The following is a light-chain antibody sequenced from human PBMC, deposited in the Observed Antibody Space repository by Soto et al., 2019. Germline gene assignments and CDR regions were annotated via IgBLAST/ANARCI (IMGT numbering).Light chain of an antibody. CDR3: PQYNNWPRT. Sequence: EIVMTQSPATLSVSPGERATLSCRASQSVSSNLAWYQQKPGQAPRLLIYGASTRATGIPARFRGSGSGTQFPLTITSLQSEDFAVYYCPQYNNWPRTFGQGTKVEIK. CDR2: GAS. V-gene: IGKV3-15*01. CDR1: QSVSSN. J-gene: IGKJ1*01.